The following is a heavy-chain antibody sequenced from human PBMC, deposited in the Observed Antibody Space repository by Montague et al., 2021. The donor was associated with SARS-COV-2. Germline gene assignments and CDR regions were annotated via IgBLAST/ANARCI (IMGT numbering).Heavy chain of an antibody. CDR1: GGSFSVYY. D-gene: IGHD2-2*01. Sequence: SETLSLTCAVYGGSFSVYYWNWLRQSARSGLEWIAGINHSGTASYNPSLKSRVSISVDTSKNQFTLKLTSVTAADTAMYYCAREREVVRAVRTLFAFDLWGRGTMVTVSS. CDR2: INHSGTA. J-gene: IGHJ3*01. CDR3: AREREVVRAVRTLFAFDL. V-gene: IGHV4-34*01.